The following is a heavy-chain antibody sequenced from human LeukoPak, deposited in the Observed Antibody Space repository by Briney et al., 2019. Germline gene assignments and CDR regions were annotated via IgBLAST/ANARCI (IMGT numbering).Heavy chain of an antibody. V-gene: IGHV3-30*02. CDR3: AKDHVTWGNRYFDH. Sequence: AGGSLRLSCAASGFSFSTFGMLWVRQAPGKGLEWVAFIGHDGSKIYYADSVQGRFTISRDNSKNTLYLEMNSLSGEDTALYYCAKDHVTWGNRYFDHWGQGTLGTVSS. D-gene: IGHD3-16*01. CDR2: IGHDGSKI. CDR1: GFSFSTFG. J-gene: IGHJ4*02.